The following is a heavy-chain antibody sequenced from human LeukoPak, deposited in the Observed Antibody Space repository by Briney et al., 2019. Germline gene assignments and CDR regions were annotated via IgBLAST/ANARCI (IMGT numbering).Heavy chain of an antibody. D-gene: IGHD3-9*01. V-gene: IGHV3-21*01. J-gene: IGHJ4*02. CDR2: ISSSSSYI. Sequence: GGSLRLSCAASGFTFSSYSMNWVRQAPGKGLEWVSSISSSSSYIYYADSVKGRFTISRDNAKNSLYLQMNSLRAEDTAVYYCAKCPSGVLRYFAPIDYWGQGTLVTVSS. CDR1: GFTFSSYS. CDR3: AKCPSGVLRYFAPIDY.